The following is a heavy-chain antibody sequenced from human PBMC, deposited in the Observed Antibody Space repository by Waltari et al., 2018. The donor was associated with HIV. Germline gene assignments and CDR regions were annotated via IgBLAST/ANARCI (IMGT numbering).Heavy chain of an antibody. CDR3: ARPQGTGWFDP. Sequence: QVQLQQWGTGLVKASQTVSLTCAVYGGSFTGYYWSWIRQPPGKGLEWIGEINHSGSTICNPSLKSRVTISVDTSKNQFSLKLSSVTAADTAVYYCARPQGTGWFDPWAWEPWSPS. V-gene: IGHV4-34*01. CDR1: GGSFTGYY. D-gene: IGHD3-10*01. CDR2: INHSGST. J-gene: IGHJ5*02.